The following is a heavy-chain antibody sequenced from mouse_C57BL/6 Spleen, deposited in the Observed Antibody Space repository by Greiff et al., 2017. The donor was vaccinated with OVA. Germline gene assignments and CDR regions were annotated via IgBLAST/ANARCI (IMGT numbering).Heavy chain of an antibody. J-gene: IGHJ4*01. D-gene: IGHD1-2*01. CDR3: ARNLNGYWDAMDY. Sequence: VQGVESGPGLVAPSQSLSITCTVSGFSLTSYAISWVRQPPGKGLEWLGVIWTGGGTNYNSALKSRLSISKDNSKSQVFLKMNSLQTDDTARYYCARNLNGYWDAMDYWGQGTSVTVSS. CDR2: IWTGGGT. V-gene: IGHV2-9-1*01. CDR1: GFSLTSYA.